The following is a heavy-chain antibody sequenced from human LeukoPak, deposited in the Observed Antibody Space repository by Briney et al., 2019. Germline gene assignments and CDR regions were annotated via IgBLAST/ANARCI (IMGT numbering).Heavy chain of an antibody. CDR1: GGSISSGGSY. V-gene: IGHV4-30-2*01. CDR3: ARAPYSYASGSLNPIGYGMDV. Sequence: PSQTLSLTCAVSGGSISSGGSYWSWIRQPPGQGLEWTGYIYHSGNTYYNPSLKSRVTISEDRSNNQFSLKLSSVTAADTAVYYCARAPYSYASGSLNPIGYGMDVWGQGTTVTVSS. D-gene: IGHD3-10*01. CDR2: IYHSGNT. J-gene: IGHJ6*02.